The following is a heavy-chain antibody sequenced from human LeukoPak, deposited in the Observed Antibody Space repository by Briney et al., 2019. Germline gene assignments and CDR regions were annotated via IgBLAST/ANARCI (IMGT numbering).Heavy chain of an antibody. CDR3: ARGRYSSTTYYFDY. Sequence: GGSLRLSCAASGFTFSSYWMSWVRQAPGKGLEWVANIKRDGSETHFMDSVKGRFTISRDNAKNSLFLQMVSLRAEDTAMYYCARGRYSSTTYYFDYWGQGTPVTVSS. CDR2: IKRDGSET. D-gene: IGHD5-18*01. J-gene: IGHJ4*02. V-gene: IGHV3-7*03. CDR1: GFTFSSYW.